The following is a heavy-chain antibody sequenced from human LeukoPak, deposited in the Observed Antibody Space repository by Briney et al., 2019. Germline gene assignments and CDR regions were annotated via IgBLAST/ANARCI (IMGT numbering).Heavy chain of an antibody. D-gene: IGHD6-6*01. CDR3: ARGMIAARLGSNY. J-gene: IGHJ4*02. Sequence: GASVKVSCKASGYTFTSYDINWVRQATGRGLEWMGWMNPNSGNTGYAQKFQGRVTMTRNTSISTAYMELSSPRSEDTAVYYCARGMIAARLGSNYWGQGTLVTVSS. CDR1: GYTFTSYD. V-gene: IGHV1-8*01. CDR2: MNPNSGNT.